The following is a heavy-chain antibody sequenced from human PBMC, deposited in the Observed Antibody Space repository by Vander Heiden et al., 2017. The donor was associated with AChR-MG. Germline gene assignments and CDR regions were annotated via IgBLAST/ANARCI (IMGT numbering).Heavy chain of an antibody. J-gene: IGHJ4*02. V-gene: IGHV1-69*01. CDR1: GGTFNNYI. CDR3: ATGGH. CDR2: VIPMFDTP. Sequence: QVQLVQSGAEVKKPGSSVNVSCKASGGTFNNYIISWVRQAPGQGLEWMGGVIPMFDTPNYAQKFQGRVTINADESTSTVYMYLSSLRSEDTAVYYCATGGHWGQGTVGTVSS. D-gene: IGHD1-1*01.